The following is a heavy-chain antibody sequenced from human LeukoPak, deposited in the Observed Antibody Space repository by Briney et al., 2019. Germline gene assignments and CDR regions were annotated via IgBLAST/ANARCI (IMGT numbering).Heavy chain of an antibody. V-gene: IGHV3-23*01. D-gene: IGHD2-15*01. J-gene: IGHJ4*02. Sequence: GGSLRLSCAASGFTFSSSAMSWVRQAPGKGMEWVSTISGSGGNTYSADSVKGRFTISRDNSKNTLYLQMNSLRAEDTAVYYCASHGCGGTCYSSFDYWGQGTLLTVSS. CDR1: GFTFSSSA. CDR3: ASHGCGGTCYSSFDY. CDR2: ISGSGGNT.